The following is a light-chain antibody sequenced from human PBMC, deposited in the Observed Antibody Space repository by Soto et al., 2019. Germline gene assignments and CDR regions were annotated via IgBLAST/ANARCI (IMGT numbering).Light chain of an antibody. J-gene: IGKJ4*01. CDR2: TAS. V-gene: IGKV1-9*01. CDR1: QGISSY. Sequence: DIQLTQSPSFLSASVGDRVTITCRASQGISSYLAWYQRKPGKAPKLLIYTASTLQSGVPSRFSGSGSGREFTLTISSLQPEDFATYYCQQLNSYPLTFGGGTKVEIK. CDR3: QQLNSYPLT.